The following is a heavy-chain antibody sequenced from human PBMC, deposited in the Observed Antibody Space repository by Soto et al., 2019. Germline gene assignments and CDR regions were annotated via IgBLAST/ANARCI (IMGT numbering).Heavy chain of an antibody. D-gene: IGHD4-17*01. V-gene: IGHV4-38-2*01. Sequence: SETLSLTCAVSGYSISSGYYWGWIRQPPGKGLEWIGSIYHSGSTYYNPSLKSRVTISVDTSKNQFSLKLSSVTAADTAVYYCASYPTVVTPGGYWGQGTLVTVSS. CDR1: GYSISSGYY. J-gene: IGHJ4*02. CDR2: IYHSGST. CDR3: ASYPTVVTPGGY.